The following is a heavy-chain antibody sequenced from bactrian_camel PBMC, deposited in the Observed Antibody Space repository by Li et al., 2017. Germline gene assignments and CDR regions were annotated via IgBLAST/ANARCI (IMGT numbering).Heavy chain of an antibody. J-gene: IGHJ6*01. V-gene: IGHV3S53*01. D-gene: IGHD6*01. Sequence: HVQLVESGGGLVQPGGSLTLSCAASGYDYVLDAMGWFRQAPGSEREAVAVIHSDGRTSYADSVKGRFTISKDNAKNTVYLQMNSLKLEDTAVYYCATSTSFAFGSWGQRTQVT. CDR2: IHSDGRT. CDR3: ATSTSFAFGS. CDR1: GYDYVLDA.